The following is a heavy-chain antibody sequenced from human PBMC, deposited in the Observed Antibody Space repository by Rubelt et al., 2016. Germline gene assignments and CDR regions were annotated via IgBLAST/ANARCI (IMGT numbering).Heavy chain of an antibody. CDR3: ARSSRGYNYLHVDY. CDR1: GFTVSNNY. D-gene: IGHD5-18*01. V-gene: IGHV3-66*01. Sequence: EVQLVESGGGLVQPGGSLRLSCAASGFTVSNNYMSWVRQAPGKGLEWISVIYSSGSTYYADSVKGRFTISRDNSKNTLYLQMNSRRAEDTAVYYCARSSRGYNYLHVDYWGQGTLVTVSS. CDR2: IYSSGST. J-gene: IGHJ4*02.